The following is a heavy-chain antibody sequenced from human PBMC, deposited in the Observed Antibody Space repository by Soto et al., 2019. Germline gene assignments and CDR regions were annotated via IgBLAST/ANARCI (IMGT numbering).Heavy chain of an antibody. J-gene: IGHJ5*02. V-gene: IGHV1-69*13. CDR2: IIPIFGTA. CDR3: ARDPGEGYSSWFDP. Sequence: SVKVSCKASGGTFSIYAISWVRQAPGQGLEWMGGIIPIFGTANYAQKFQGRVTLTADESTSTAYMELSSLRSEDTAVYYCARDPGEGYSSWFDPWGQGTLVTVSS. CDR1: GGTFSIYA. D-gene: IGHD4-4*01.